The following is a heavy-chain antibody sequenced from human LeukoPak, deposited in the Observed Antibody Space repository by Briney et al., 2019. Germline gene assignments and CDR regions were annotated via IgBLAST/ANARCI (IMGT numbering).Heavy chain of an antibody. Sequence: ASVKVSFKASGYTFTSYAMHWVRQAPGQRLEWMGWINAGNGNTKYSQKFQGRVTITRDTSASTAYMELSSLRSEDTAVYYCARGSNWNDEGGWFDPWGQGTLVTVSS. V-gene: IGHV1-3*01. D-gene: IGHD1-1*01. J-gene: IGHJ5*02. CDR1: GYTFTSYA. CDR3: ARGSNWNDEGGWFDP. CDR2: INAGNGNT.